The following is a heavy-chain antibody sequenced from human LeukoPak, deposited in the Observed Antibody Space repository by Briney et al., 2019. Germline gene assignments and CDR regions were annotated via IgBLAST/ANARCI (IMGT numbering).Heavy chain of an antibody. Sequence: SETLSLTCAVYGGSFSGYYWSWIRQPPGKGLEWIGEINHSGSTNYNPSLKSRVTISVDTSKNQFSLKLSSVTAADTAVYYCARGRVGIAVVPARPFDPWGQGTLVTVSS. CDR1: GGSFSGYY. V-gene: IGHV4-34*01. J-gene: IGHJ5*02. CDR3: ARGRVGIAVVPARPFDP. D-gene: IGHD2-2*01. CDR2: INHSGST.